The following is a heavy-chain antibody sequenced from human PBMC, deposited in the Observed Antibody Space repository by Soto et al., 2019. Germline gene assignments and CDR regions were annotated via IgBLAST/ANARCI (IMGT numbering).Heavy chain of an antibody. V-gene: IGHV3-48*03. Sequence: GGSLRLSCAASGFTFSSYEMNWVRQAPGKGLEWVSYISSSGSTIYYADSVKGRFTISRDNAKNSLYLQMNSLRAEDTAVYYCAREGSSSWYYYYYYGMDVWGQGTTVTVSS. J-gene: IGHJ6*02. CDR2: ISSSGSTI. D-gene: IGHD6-13*01. CDR3: AREGSSSWYYYYYYGMDV. CDR1: GFTFSSYE.